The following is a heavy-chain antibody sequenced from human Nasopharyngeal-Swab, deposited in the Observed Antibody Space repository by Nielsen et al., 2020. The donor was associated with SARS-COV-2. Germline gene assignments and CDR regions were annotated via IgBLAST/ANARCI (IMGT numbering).Heavy chain of an antibody. CDR1: GYSFANYW. V-gene: IGHV5-51*01. D-gene: IGHD6-13*01. Sequence: GGSLRLSCIGFGYSFANYWIGWVRQMPGKGLEWMGSIYPGNSDTRYSPSFQGQVTISADKSISTAYLQWSSLKASDTAMYYCARRGSSSWFLVDYWGQGTLVTVSS. CDR3: ARRGSSSWFLVDY. CDR2: IYPGNSDT. J-gene: IGHJ4*02.